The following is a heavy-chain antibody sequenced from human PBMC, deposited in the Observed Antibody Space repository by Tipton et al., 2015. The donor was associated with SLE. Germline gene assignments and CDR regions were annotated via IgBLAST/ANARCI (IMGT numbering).Heavy chain of an antibody. CDR1: GFTFNNYA. V-gene: IGHV4-34*01. D-gene: IGHD4-17*01. CDR3: ASGPLRYGDAFDI. J-gene: IGHJ3*02. Sequence: LRLSCAASGFTFNNYAMSWVRQAPGKGLEWVGEISQSGSTNYNPSLKSRVSISMDESKNQFSLSVRSMTAADTAVYYCASGPLRYGDAFDIWGPGTLVTVSS. CDR2: ISQSGST.